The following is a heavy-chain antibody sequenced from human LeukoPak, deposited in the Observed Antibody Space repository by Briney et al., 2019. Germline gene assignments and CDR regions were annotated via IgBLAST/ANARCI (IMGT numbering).Heavy chain of an antibody. J-gene: IGHJ4*02. V-gene: IGHV3-23*01. CDR3: AKSSYSSGWYYFDY. CDR2: ISGSGGST. D-gene: IGHD6-19*01. Sequence: GGTLRLSCAASGFTFSSYGMSWVRQAPGKGLEWVSAISGSGGSTYYADSVKGRFTISRDNSKNTLYLQMNSLRAEDTAVYYCAKSSYSSGWYYFDYWGQGTLVTVSS. CDR1: GFTFSSYG.